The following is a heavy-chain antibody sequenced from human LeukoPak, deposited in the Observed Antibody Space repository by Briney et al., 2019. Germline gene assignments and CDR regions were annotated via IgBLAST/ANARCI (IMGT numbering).Heavy chain of an antibody. Sequence: KPSETLSLTCTVSGGSISSYYSSWIRQPPGKGLEWIGYIYYSGSTNYNPSLKSRVTISVDTSKNQFSLKLSSVTAADTAVYYCARGGTYPLDYWGQGTLVTVSS. CDR2: IYYSGST. J-gene: IGHJ4*02. CDR3: ARGGTYPLDY. D-gene: IGHD3-16*01. CDR1: GGSISSYY. V-gene: IGHV4-59*01.